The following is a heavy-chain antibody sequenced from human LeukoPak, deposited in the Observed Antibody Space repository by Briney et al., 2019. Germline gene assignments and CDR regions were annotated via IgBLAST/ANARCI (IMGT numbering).Heavy chain of an antibody. Sequence: GASVKVSCKASGGTFISYAISWVRQAPGQGLEWMGRIIHIFGIANYAQKFQGRVTITADKSTSTAYMELSSLRSEDTAVYYCATHYYDSSGYYYPWDYWGQGTLVTVSS. CDR3: ATHYYDSSGYYYPWDY. V-gene: IGHV1-69*10. D-gene: IGHD3-22*01. J-gene: IGHJ4*02. CDR1: GGTFISYA. CDR2: IIHIFGIA.